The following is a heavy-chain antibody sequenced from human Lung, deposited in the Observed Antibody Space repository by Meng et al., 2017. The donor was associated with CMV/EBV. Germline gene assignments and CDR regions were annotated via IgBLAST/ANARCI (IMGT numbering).Heavy chain of an antibody. CDR1: GGAIRSSSHY. CDR2: IYYSGLT. V-gene: IGHV4-39*07. Sequence: LQRPESAPGLVKLSETLPLPCTVPGGAIRSSSHYWGWIRQPPGKGLEWIGNIYYSGLTSYNPSLKSRVTISVDTSKNQFSLKLSSVTAADTAVFYCARVWANGEGWFDPWGQGTLVTVSS. J-gene: IGHJ5*02. CDR3: ARVWANGEGWFDP. D-gene: IGHD2-8*01.